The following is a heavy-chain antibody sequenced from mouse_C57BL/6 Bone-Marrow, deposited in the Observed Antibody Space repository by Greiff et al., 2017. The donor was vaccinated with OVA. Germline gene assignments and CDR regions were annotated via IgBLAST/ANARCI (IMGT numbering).Heavy chain of an antibody. CDR2: INTGSGGT. J-gene: IGHJ3*01. D-gene: IGHD2-5*01. CDR1: GYAFPNYL. CDR3: ARRDSNFWFAY. V-gene: IGHV1-54*01. Sequence: VKLMESGAELVRPGTSVKVSCKASGYAFPNYLIEWVTQRPGQGLEWIGVINTGSGGTNYNEKLKGKATLNADKSSSTAYMQLSSLTSEDSAVYFCARRDSNFWFAYWGQGTLVTVSA.